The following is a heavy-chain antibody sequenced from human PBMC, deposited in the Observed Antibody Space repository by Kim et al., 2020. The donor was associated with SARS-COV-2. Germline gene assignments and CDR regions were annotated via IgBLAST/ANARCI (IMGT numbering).Heavy chain of an antibody. J-gene: IGHJ4*02. CDR2: IYYSGST. Sequence: SETLSLTCTVSGGSISSSSYYWGWIRQPPGKGLEWIGSIYYSGSTYYNPSLKSRVTISVDTSKNQFSLKLSSVTAADTAVYYCARDLIPPAFDYWGQGTLVTVSS. CDR1: GGSISSSSYY. V-gene: IGHV4-39*07. CDR3: ARDLIPPAFDY. D-gene: IGHD2-21*01.